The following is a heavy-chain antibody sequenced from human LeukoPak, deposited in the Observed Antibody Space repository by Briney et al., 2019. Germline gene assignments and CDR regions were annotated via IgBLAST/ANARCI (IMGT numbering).Heavy chain of an antibody. Sequence: ASVKVSCKASGYTFTGYYMHWVRQAPGRGLEWMGWINPNSGGTNYAQKLQGRVTMTRDTSISTAYMELSRLRSDDTAVYYCASHCSTSCYSDYWGPGTLVTVSS. D-gene: IGHD2-2*02. CDR2: INPNSGGT. CDR3: ASHCSTSCYSDY. CDR1: GYTFTGYY. J-gene: IGHJ4*02. V-gene: IGHV1-2*02.